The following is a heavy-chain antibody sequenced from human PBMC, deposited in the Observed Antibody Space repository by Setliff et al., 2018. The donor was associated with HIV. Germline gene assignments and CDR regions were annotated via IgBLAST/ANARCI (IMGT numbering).Heavy chain of an antibody. D-gene: IGHD3-3*01. V-gene: IGHV4-38-2*02. CDR3: ARDRGDNFWSGYYHYYYGMDV. CDR2: ISYSGST. J-gene: IGHJ6*02. Sequence: SETLSLTCSVSGYSISNGYYWGWFRQSPGKGLEWIGSISYSGSTNHNPSLKSRVTISVDKSKNQFSLKLSSVTAADTAVYYCARDRGDNFWSGYYHYYYGMDVWGQGTTVTVSS. CDR1: GYSISNGYY.